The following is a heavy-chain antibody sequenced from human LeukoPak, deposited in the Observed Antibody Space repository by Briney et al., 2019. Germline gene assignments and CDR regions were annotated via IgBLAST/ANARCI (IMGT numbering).Heavy chain of an antibody. CDR1: GGSISGGRYS. Sequence: PSETLSLTCTVSGGSISGGRYSWAWIRQPPGKGLEWIGSIYHSGSTYYNPSLKSRVTISVDTSKNQFSLKLSSVTAADTAVYYCARVLIAAAEYYFDYWGQGTLVTVSS. V-gene: IGHV4-39*07. CDR2: IYHSGST. J-gene: IGHJ4*02. D-gene: IGHD6-13*01. CDR3: ARVLIAAAEYYFDY.